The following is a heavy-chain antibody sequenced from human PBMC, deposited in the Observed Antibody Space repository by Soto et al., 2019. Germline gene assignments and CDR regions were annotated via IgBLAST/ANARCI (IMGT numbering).Heavy chain of an antibody. D-gene: IGHD3-16*02. CDR2: IYGDDDK. V-gene: IGHV2-5*02. CDR1: GFALSTGTVG. J-gene: IGHJ4*02. Sequence: QITLKESGPPLVKPTQTLTLTCSFSGFALSTGTVGVAWIRQSPGKALEWLALIYGDDDKRYNPSLKNRLTNTKGRATNHVDHTMTKIYPVVTATYSGDHSLFSCGGIIVPFGYWGQGTLVTVSS. CDR3: DHSLFSCGGIIVPFGY.